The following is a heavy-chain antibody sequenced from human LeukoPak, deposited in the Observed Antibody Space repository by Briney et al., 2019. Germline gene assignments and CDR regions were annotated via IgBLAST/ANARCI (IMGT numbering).Heavy chain of an antibody. CDR2: ISGSSGST. J-gene: IGHJ4*02. D-gene: IGHD3-16*01. CDR3: AKDGGQGADY. Sequence: GGSLRLSCAASGFSFSSYAMSWVRQAPGKGLEWVSGISGSSGSTYYADSVKGRFTISRDNSKNTLYLQMNSLRAEDTAVYYCAKDGGQGADYWGQGTLVTVSS. CDR1: GFSFSSYA. V-gene: IGHV3-23*01.